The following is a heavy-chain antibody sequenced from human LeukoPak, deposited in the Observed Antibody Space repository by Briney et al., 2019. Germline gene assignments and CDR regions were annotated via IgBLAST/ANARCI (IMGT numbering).Heavy chain of an antibody. CDR2: IVVGSGNT. V-gene: IGHV1-58*02. J-gene: IGHJ4*02. CDR3: AAGDRRSSTEN. CDR1: GATFTSSA. Sequence: TPVKVSCKPYGATFTSSAIQGGRQARGQRLEWIGWIVVGSGNTNYAQKFQERVTITRDMSTSTAYMELSSLRSEDTAVYYCAAGDRRSSTENWGQGTLVTVSS. D-gene: IGHD6-13*01.